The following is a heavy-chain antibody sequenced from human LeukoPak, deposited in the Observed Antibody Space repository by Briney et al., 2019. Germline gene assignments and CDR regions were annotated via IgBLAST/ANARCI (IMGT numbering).Heavy chain of an antibody. CDR1: GGSISSYY. V-gene: IGHV4-59*01. Sequence: PSETLSLTCTVSGGSISSYYWSWIRQPPGKGLEWIGYIYYSGSTNYNPSLKSRDTISVDTSKNQFSLKLSSVTAADTAVYYCARVLGYCSSTSCYPYNWFDPWGQGTLVTVSS. CDR3: ARVLGYCSSTSCYPYNWFDP. D-gene: IGHD2-2*01. CDR2: IYYSGST. J-gene: IGHJ5*02.